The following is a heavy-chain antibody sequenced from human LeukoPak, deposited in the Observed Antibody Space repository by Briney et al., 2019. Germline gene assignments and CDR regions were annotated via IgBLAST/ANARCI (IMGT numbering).Heavy chain of an antibody. CDR3: TRERLSPGKGFDH. CDR1: GYTFIGYY. D-gene: IGHD4-23*01. CDR2: INPDNGAI. J-gene: IGHJ4*02. Sequence: ASVRVSCKTSGYTFIGYYMHWVRQAPGRGLKWMGWINPDNGAINYAQKFQGRVTMTRHTSINTVYMELSRLGSDDTAVYYCTRERLSPGKGFDHWGQGTLVTVSS. V-gene: IGHV1-2*02.